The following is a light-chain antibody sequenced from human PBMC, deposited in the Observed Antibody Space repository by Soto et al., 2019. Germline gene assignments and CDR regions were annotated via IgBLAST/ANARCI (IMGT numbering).Light chain of an antibody. CDR2: KAS. V-gene: IGKV1-5*03. CDR1: QSISDW. Sequence: DIQMTQSPSTLSASVGDRVTITCRASQSISDWLAWYQQKPGKAPKLLIYKASNLESGVPSRFSGSASGTEFTLTISSLQPDDFATYYCQQYNSFITFGQGTRLEIK. CDR3: QQYNSFIT. J-gene: IGKJ5*01.